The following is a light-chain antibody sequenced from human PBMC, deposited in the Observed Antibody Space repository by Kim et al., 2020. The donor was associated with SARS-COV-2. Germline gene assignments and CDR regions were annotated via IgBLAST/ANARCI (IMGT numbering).Light chain of an antibody. Sequence: DIVMTQSPLSLPVTPGEPASISCRSSQSLLRGGGFNYVDWYLQKPGQSPQLLIYLGSNRASGVPDRFSASGSGTDFTLKISRVEAEDVGIYYCMQGLQTRTFGQGTKVDIK. J-gene: IGKJ1*01. V-gene: IGKV2-28*01. CDR1: QSLLRGGGFNY. CDR3: MQGLQTRT. CDR2: LGS.